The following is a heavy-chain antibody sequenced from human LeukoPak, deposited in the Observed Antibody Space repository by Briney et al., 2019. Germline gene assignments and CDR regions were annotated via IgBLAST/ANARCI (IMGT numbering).Heavy chain of an antibody. V-gene: IGHV3-21*01. CDR2: ISSSSSYI. CDR1: GFTFSSYS. Sequence: GGSLRLSCAASGFTFSSYSMNWVRQAPGKGLEWVSSISSSSSYIYYADSVKGRFTISRDNAKNSLYLQMNSLRAEDTAVYYCARTVSSGWYYFDYWGQGTLVTVSS. D-gene: IGHD6-19*01. CDR3: ARTVSSGWYYFDY. J-gene: IGHJ4*02.